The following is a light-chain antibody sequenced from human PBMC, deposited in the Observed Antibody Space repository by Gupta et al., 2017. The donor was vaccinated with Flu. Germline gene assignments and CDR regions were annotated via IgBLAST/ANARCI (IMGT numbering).Light chain of an antibody. Sequence: SVPISCTGTSSDVGGYNHVSWYQHHPGKGPKLIIYEVNKRPPGVTYRFSGSKSGDTASLTVSRLQAEDESDYFCSSYAGSNNFVFGPGTKVTVL. CDR3: SSYAGSNNFV. CDR2: EVN. CDR1: SSDVGGYNH. J-gene: IGLJ1*01. V-gene: IGLV2-8*01.